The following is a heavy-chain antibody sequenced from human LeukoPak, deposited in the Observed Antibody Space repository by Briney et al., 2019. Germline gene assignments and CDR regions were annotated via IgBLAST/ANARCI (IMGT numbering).Heavy chain of an antibody. D-gene: IGHD1-7*01. CDR3: AKDLFEWRRTNPGLAYYYGMDV. Sequence: GRSLRLSCAASGITFDDYAMHWVRQAPGKGLEWVPGISWNSGSIGYADSVKGRFTISRDNAKNSLYLQMNSLRAEDTALYYCAKDLFEWRRTNPGLAYYYGMDVWGQGTTVTVSS. V-gene: IGHV3-9*01. J-gene: IGHJ6*02. CDR2: ISWNSGSI. CDR1: GITFDDYA.